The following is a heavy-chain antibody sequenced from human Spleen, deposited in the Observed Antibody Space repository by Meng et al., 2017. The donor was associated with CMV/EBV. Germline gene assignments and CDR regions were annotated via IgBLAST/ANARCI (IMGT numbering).Heavy chain of an antibody. CDR3: ARVAGGYYYYYGMDV. Sequence: SETLSLTCTVSGGSVSSGSYYWSWIRQPPGKGLEWIVYIYYSGSTNYNPSLKSRVTISVDTSKNQFSLKLSSVTAADTAVYYCARVAGGYYYYYGMDVWGQGTTVTVSS. CDR2: IYYSGST. J-gene: IGHJ6*02. CDR1: GGSVSSGSYY. V-gene: IGHV4-61*01. D-gene: IGHD2-15*01.